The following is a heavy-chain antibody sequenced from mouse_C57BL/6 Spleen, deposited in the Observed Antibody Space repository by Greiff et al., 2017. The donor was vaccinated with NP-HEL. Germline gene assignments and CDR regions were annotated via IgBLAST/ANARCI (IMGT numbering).Heavy chain of an antibody. D-gene: IGHD4-1*01. V-gene: IGHV1-18*01. Sequence: EVQLQQSGPELVKPGASVKIPCKASGYTFTDYNMDWVKQSHGKSLEWIGDINPNNGGTIYNQKFKGKATLTVDKSSSTAYMELRSLTSEDTAVYYCARTRDWDGYYAMDYWGQGTSVTVSS. CDR1: GYTFTDYN. CDR3: ARTRDWDGYYAMDY. CDR2: INPNNGGT. J-gene: IGHJ4*01.